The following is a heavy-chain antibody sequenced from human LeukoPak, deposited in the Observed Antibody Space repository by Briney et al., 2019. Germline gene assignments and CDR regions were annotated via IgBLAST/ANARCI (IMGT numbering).Heavy chain of an antibody. J-gene: IGHJ4*02. V-gene: IGHV1-69*05. Sequence: SSVKVSCKASGGTFSSYAISWVRQAPRQGLEWMGRIIPIFGTANYAQKFQGRVTITTDESTSTAYMELSSLRSEDTAVYYCARDRGVDPLFGVPGDYWGQGTLVTVSS. CDR3: ARDRGVDPLFGVPGDY. CDR1: GGTFSSYA. D-gene: IGHD5-12*01. CDR2: IIPIFGTA.